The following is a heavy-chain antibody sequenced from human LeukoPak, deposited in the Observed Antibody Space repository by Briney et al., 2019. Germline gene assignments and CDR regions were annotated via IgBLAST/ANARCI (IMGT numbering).Heavy chain of an antibody. CDR1: GFTLSSYA. CDR2: ISGSGGST. CDR3: AKKSSAIVVVAAY. V-gene: IGHV3-23*01. Sequence: GGSLRLSCAASGFTLSSYAMSWVRQAPGKGLEWVSAISGSGGSTYYADSVKGRFTISRDNSKNTLYLQMNSLRAEDTAVYYCAKKSSAIVVVAAYWGQGTLVTVSS. J-gene: IGHJ4*02. D-gene: IGHD3-22*01.